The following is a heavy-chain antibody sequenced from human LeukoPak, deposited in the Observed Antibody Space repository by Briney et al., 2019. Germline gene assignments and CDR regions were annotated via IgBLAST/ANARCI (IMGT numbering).Heavy chain of an antibody. CDR2: IYTSGST. D-gene: IGHD6-13*01. CDR1: GGSISSYY. V-gene: IGHV4-4*07. Sequence: SETLSLTCTVSGGSISSYYWSWIRQPAGKGLEWIGRIYTSGSTNYNPSLKSRVTMSVDTSKNQFSLKLSSVTAADTAVYYCARLGEYSSREDYFDYWGQGTLVTVSS. CDR3: ARLGEYSSREDYFDY. J-gene: IGHJ4*02.